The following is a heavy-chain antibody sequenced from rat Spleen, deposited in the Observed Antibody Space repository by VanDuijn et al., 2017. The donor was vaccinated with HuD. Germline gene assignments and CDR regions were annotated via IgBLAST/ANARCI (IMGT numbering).Heavy chain of an antibody. CDR1: GFTFSNYG. V-gene: IGHV5-29*01. CDR3: ARHGSYRTFFAY. CDR2: ISYDGSST. J-gene: IGHJ3*01. Sequence: EVQLVESGGGLVQPGRSLKLSCAASGFTFSNYGMAWVRQAPTKGLEWVATISYDGSSTYYRDSVRGRFTISRDNAKSTLYLQMDSLRSEDTATYYCARHGSYRTFFAYWGQGTLVTVSS. D-gene: IGHD1-2*01.